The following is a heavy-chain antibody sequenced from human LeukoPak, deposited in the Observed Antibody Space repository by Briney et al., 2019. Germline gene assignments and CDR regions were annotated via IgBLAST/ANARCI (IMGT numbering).Heavy chain of an antibody. CDR3: ARDLGQYYDTSDSWFDP. Sequence: GGSLRLSCAASGFTFSDYYMSWIRQAPGKGLVWVSRINSDGINTSYADSVKGRFTISRDNAKNTLNLQMNSLRAEDTAVYYCARDLGQYYDTSDSWFDPWGQGTLVTVSS. CDR1: GFTFSDYY. V-gene: IGHV3-74*01. J-gene: IGHJ5*02. CDR2: INSDGINT. D-gene: IGHD3-22*01.